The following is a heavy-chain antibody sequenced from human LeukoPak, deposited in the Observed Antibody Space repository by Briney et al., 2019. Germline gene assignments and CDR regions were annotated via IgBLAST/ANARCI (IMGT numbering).Heavy chain of an antibody. CDR1: GFTFSYHW. CDR3: AKDLFYGYFDH. CDR2: IKNDGTVK. D-gene: IGHD4-17*01. V-gene: IGHV3-7*03. Sequence: GGSLRLSCAASGFTFSYHWMTWVRQAPGKGLEWVANIKNDGTVKNYVDSVKGRFTISRDNAKNSLYLQMNSLRAEDTAVYYCAKDLFYGYFDHWGQGTLVTVSS. J-gene: IGHJ4*02.